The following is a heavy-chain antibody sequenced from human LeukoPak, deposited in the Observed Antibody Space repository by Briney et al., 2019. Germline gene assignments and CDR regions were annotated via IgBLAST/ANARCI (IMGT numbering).Heavy chain of an antibody. J-gene: IGHJ5*02. CDR2: TYYRSKWYY. V-gene: IGHV6-1*01. CDR3: AREGRNWFDP. CDR1: GDSVSTNSAA. Sequence: SQTLSLTCAISGDSVSTNSAAWNWMRQSPSRGLEWLGRTYYRSKWYYDYAVSVKSRITINPDTSKNQFSLHLNSVTPEDTAVYYCAREGRNWFDPWGQGTLVTVSS.